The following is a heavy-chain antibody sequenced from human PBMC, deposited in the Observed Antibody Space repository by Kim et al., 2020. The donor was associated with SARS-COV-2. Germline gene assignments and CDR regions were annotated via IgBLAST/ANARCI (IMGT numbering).Heavy chain of an antibody. V-gene: IGHV3-30*04. Sequence: GGSLRLSCAASGFTFSSYAMHWVRQAPGKGLEWVAVISYDGSNKYYADSVKGRFTISRDNSKNTLYLQMNSLRAEDTAVYYCARVRAVAGGEFYYYYYG. D-gene: IGHD6-19*01. J-gene: IGHJ6*01. CDR1: GFTFSSYA. CDR2: ISYDGSNK. CDR3: ARVRAVAGGEFYYYYYG.